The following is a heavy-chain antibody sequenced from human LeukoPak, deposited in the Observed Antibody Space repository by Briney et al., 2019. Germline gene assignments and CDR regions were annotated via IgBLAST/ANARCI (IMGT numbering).Heavy chain of an antibody. CDR1: GFTFSSYD. CDR3: ARGHDLSYCSSTSCLYYYYYYGMDV. V-gene: IGHV3-30*03. CDR2: ISYDGSNK. D-gene: IGHD2-2*01. Sequence: GGSLRLSCAASGFTFSSYDMYWVRQAPGKGLEWVAVISYDGSNKYYADSVKGRFTISRDNSKNTLYLQMNSLRAEDTAVYYCARGHDLSYCSSTSCLYYYYYYGMDVWGQGTTVTVSS. J-gene: IGHJ6*02.